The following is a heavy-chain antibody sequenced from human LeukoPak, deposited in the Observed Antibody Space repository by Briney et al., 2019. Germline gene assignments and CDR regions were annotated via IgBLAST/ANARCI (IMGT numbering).Heavy chain of an antibody. V-gene: IGHV2-70*01. CDR2: IEWNDYK. J-gene: IGHJ4*02. D-gene: IGHD6-13*01. CDR1: GFSLSTSGMC. Sequence: SGPTLVNPTQTLTLTCTFSGFSLSTSGMCVSWIRQPPGKALEWLALIEWNDYKYCSISPKPSHTLYKNTSKNQVVLKMPHMDPVDTATYYCARVLCIAAAGPDDYWGQGTLVTVSS. CDR3: ARVLCIAAAGPDDY.